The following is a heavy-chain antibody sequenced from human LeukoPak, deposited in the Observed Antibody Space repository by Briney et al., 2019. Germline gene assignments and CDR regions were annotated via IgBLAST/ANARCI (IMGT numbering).Heavy chain of an antibody. CDR1: GFSVNGDF. Sequence: TGGSLRLSCAASGFSVNGDFLNWVRQAPGKGLEWVSAIYSAGTTYYTDSVKGRFTVSRDISKNTLYLQMNALRAEDTAIYYCARGKHGDYGSWFDPWGPGTLVIVSS. CDR3: ARGKHGDYGSWFDP. J-gene: IGHJ5*02. CDR2: IYSAGTT. D-gene: IGHD4-17*01. V-gene: IGHV3-53*01.